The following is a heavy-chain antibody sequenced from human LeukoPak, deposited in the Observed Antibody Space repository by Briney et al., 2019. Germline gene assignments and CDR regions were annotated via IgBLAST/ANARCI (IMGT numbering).Heavy chain of an antibody. CDR1: GFTFSRHG. Sequence: GRSLRLSCAPSGFTFSRHGMHWVRQDPGKGLEWVAIISNDGSRKYYAHSVEGRFTISRDNSKNTLYLQMDSLRAEDTAVYYCARDRAWNYFDYWGQGTLVTVSS. D-gene: IGHD3-3*01. CDR3: ARDRAWNYFDY. CDR2: ISNDGSRK. V-gene: IGHV3-30*03. J-gene: IGHJ4*02.